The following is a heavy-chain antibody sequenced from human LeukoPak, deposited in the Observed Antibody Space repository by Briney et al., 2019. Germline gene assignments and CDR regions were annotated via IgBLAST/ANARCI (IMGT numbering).Heavy chain of an antibody. CDR1: GYTLTELS. CDR2: FDPEDGET. J-gene: IGHJ4*02. D-gene: IGHD2-21*01. CDR3: TRVSSCGGDSCHAFDY. V-gene: IGHV1-24*01. Sequence: ASVKVSCKVSGYTLTELSMHWVRQAPGKGLEWMGGFDPEDGETIYAQKFQGRVTMTEDTSTDTAYMELSSLRSEDTAVYYCTRVSSCGGDSCHAFDYWGQGTLVTVSS.